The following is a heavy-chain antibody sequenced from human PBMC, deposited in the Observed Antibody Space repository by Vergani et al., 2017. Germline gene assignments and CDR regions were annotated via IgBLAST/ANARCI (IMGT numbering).Heavy chain of an antibody. V-gene: IGHV1-69*01. CDR1: GGTFSSYA. Sequence: QVQLVQSGAEVKKPGSSVKVSCKASGGTFSSYAISWVRQAPGQGLEWMGGIIPIFGTANYAQKFQGRVTITADESTSTAYMELSSLRSEDTAVYYCARVPDGVYYDSSGYVDYWGQGTLVTVSS. D-gene: IGHD3-22*01. J-gene: IGHJ4*02. CDR2: IIPIFGTA. CDR3: ARVPDGVYYDSSGYVDY.